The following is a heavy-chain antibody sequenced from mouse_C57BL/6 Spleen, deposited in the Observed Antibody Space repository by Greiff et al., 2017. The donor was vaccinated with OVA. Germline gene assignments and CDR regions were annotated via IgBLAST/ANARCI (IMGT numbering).Heavy chain of an antibody. CDR1: GFTFSDAW. CDR2: IRNKANNHAT. D-gene: IGHD2-4*01. Sequence: EVQRVESGGGLVQPGGSMKLSCAASGFTFSDAWMDWVRQSPEKGLEWVAEIRNKANNHATYYAESVKGRFTISRDDSKSSVYLQMNSLRAEDTGIYYCTRPGLRVPSYWYFDVWGTGTTVTVSS. CDR3: TRPGLRVPSYWYFDV. V-gene: IGHV6-6*01. J-gene: IGHJ1*03.